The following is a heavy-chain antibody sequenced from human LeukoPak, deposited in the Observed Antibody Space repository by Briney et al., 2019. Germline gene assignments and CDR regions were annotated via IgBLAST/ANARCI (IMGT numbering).Heavy chain of an antibody. Sequence: SETLSLTCAVFGGSFSSGQYWSWIRQPPGKGLEWIGEINHSGSTNYNPSLKSRVTISVDTSKNQFSLKLSSVTAADTAVYYCARHPPFDYYDSSGYPMGFDYWGQGTLVTVSS. J-gene: IGHJ4*02. CDR3: ARHPPFDYYDSSGYPMGFDY. V-gene: IGHV4-34*01. CDR1: GGSFSSGQY. D-gene: IGHD3-22*01. CDR2: INHSGST.